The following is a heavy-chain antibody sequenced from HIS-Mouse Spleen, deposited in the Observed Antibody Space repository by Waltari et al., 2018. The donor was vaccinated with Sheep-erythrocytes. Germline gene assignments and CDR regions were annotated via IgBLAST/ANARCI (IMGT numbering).Heavy chain of an antibody. D-gene: IGHD3-3*01. V-gene: IGHV4-39*07. CDR3: ARVPPGYYDFWSGPTGPRWFDP. J-gene: IGHJ5*02. CDR2: IYYSGST. Sequence: QLQLQESGPGLVKPSETLSLTCTVSGGSISSSSYYWGWIRQPPGKGLEWIGGIYYSGSTYYSPSLKGRVTISVDTSKDQFSRELSSVTAADTAVYYCARVPPGYYDFWSGPTGPRWFDPWGQGTLVTVSS. CDR1: GGSISSSSYY.